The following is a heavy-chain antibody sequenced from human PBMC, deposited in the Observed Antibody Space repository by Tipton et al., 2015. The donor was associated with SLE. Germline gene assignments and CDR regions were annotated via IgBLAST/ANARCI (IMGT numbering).Heavy chain of an antibody. D-gene: IGHD3-10*01. Sequence: GLVKPSETLSLTCTVSGGSISSSSYYWGWIRKPPGKGLEWIGYSYYSGSTNYNPSLKSRVTISVDTSKNQSSLKLSSVTAADTAVYYCARIHYGSGSYKRPQQGDAFDIWGQGTMVTGSS. V-gene: IGHV4-61*05. CDR2: SYYSGST. CDR1: GGSISSSSYY. J-gene: IGHJ3*02. CDR3: ARIHYGSGSYKRPQQGDAFDI.